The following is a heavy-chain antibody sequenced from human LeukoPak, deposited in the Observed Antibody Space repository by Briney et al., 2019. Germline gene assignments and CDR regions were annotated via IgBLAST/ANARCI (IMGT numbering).Heavy chain of an antibody. CDR1: GGSISSYY. V-gene: IGHV4-59*08. CDR3: ARQGALAIDY. CDR2: IYNTGRT. Sequence: SETLSLTCTVSGGSISSYYWSWIRQSPGKGLEWIGFIYNTGRTNYNPSLQSRVTMSIDTSKNQFSLKLSSVTAADTAVYYCARQGALAIDYWGQGTLVTVSA. J-gene: IGHJ4*02.